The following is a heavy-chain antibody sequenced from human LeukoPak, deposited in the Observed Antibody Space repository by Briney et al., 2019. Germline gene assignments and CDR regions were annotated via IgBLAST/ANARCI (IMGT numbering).Heavy chain of an antibody. CDR2: MNPNSGNT. V-gene: IGHV1-8*03. Sequence: ASVTVSFTSSGYTFTIYDINWVRQATGQGLEWMGWMNPNSGNTGYAQKFQGRVTITRNTSISTAYMELSSLRSEDTAVYYCAGSRGSSSSLDYWGQGTLVTVSS. J-gene: IGHJ4*02. D-gene: IGHD6-6*01. CDR3: AGSRGSSSSLDY. CDR1: GYTFTIYD.